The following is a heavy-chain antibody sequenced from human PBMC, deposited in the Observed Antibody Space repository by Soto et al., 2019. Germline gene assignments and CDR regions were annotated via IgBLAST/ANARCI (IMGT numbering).Heavy chain of an antibody. CDR1: GGSISSGGYY. D-gene: IGHD3-3*01. CDR3: ARGPRYDFWSGYFDY. V-gene: IGHV4-31*03. Sequence: KSSETLSLTCTVSGGSISSGGYYWSWIRQHPGKGLEWIGYIYYSGSTYYNPSLKSRVTISVDTSKNQFSLKLSSVTAADTAVYYCARGPRYDFWSGYFDYWGQGTLVTVSS. CDR2: IYYSGST. J-gene: IGHJ4*02.